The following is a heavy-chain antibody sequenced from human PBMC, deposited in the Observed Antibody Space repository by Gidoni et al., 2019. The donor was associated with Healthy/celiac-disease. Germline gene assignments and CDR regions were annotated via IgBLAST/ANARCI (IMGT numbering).Heavy chain of an antibody. J-gene: IGHJ4*02. Sequence: EVQLVESVGGLVQPGGSLRLSCSASGFTFSSYAMHWVRQAPGKGLEYVSAMRRNGGSTDYADSVKGRLTISRDKSKNTLYLQMSSLRAEDTAVYYCVKTAEQWLAIFDYWGQGTLVTVSS. CDR3: VKTAEQWLAIFDY. V-gene: IGHV3-64D*06. CDR1: GFTFSSYA. D-gene: IGHD6-19*01. CDR2: MRRNGGST.